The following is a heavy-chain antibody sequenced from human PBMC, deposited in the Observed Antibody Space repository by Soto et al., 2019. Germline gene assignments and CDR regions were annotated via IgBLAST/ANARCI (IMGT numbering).Heavy chain of an antibody. CDR1: GYTLNTYY. V-gene: IGHV1-46*02. D-gene: IGHD2-21*02. CDR2: IHPSGGGS. CDR3: ARGGHIAVATASSDY. Sequence: ASVKVSCKPSGYTLNTYYLHWVRQAPGQGLEWMGIIHPSGGGSTYAQKFLGRVTMTRDTSTSTVFMELSSLRSADTAVYYCARGGHIAVATASSDYWGQGTLVTVSS. J-gene: IGHJ4*02.